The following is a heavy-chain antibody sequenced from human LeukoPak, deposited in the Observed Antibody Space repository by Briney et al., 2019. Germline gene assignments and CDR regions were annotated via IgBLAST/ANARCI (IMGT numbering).Heavy chain of an antibody. CDR3: ARGEVGATVGTFLSVAFDI. J-gene: IGHJ3*02. D-gene: IGHD1-26*01. Sequence: SETLSLTCTVSSGSISTSNYYWTWIRQPPGKGLEWVGEINHSGSTNYNPSLKSRVTISVDTSKNQFSLKLSSVTAADTAVYYCARGEVGATVGTFLSVAFDIWGQGTMVTVSS. CDR1: SGSISTSNYY. V-gene: IGHV4-39*07. CDR2: INHSGST.